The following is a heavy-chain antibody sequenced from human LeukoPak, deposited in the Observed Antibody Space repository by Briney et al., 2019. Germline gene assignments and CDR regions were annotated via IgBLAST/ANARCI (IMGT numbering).Heavy chain of an antibody. V-gene: IGHV3-30-3*01. J-gene: IGHJ6*02. CDR3: ASLYCSGGSCADHYYYGMDV. Sequence: QPGRSLRLSCAASGFTFSSYAMRWVRQAPGKGLEWVAVISYDGSNKYYADSVKGRFTISRDNSKNTLYLQMNSLRAEDTAVYYCASLYCSGGSCADHYYYGMDVWGQGTTVTVSS. CDR1: GFTFSSYA. CDR2: ISYDGSNK. D-gene: IGHD2-15*01.